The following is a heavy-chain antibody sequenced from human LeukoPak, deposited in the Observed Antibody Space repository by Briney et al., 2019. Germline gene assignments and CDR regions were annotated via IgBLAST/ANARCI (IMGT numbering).Heavy chain of an antibody. CDR1: GFTFSSYA. V-gene: IGHV3-23*01. CDR3: AKGGTYCGDGCYGTNY. D-gene: IGHD2-21*02. CDR2: ISGSGNST. Sequence: PGGSLRLSCAVSGFTFSSYAMSWVRQAPGKGLEWVSTISGSGNSTYYADSVKGRFTISRDNSKNTLYLQMNSLRAEDTAVYYCAKGGTYCGDGCYGTNYWGQGTLVTVSS. J-gene: IGHJ4*02.